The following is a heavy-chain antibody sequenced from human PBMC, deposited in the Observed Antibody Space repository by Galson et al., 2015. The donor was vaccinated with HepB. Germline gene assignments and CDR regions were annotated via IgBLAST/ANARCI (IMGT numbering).Heavy chain of an antibody. CDR1: GFPFNNAW. CDR3: TTDVYYSTYWSWLDP. V-gene: IGHV3-15*01. D-gene: IGHD2-8*02. Sequence: SLRLSCAASGFPFNNAWMTWVRQAPGMGLAWVGRIKSKTDGGTTDYAAPVKGRFTISRDDSKNRLYLQMNSLKPEDTAVYYCTTDVYYSTYWSWLDPWGQGTLVTVSS. CDR2: IKSKTDGGTT. J-gene: IGHJ5*02.